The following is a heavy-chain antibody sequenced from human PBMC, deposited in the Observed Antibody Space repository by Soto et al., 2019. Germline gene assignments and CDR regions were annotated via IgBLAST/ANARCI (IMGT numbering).Heavy chain of an antibody. J-gene: IGHJ3*02. CDR1: GFTFSSYS. D-gene: IGHD2-21*02. V-gene: IGHV3-48*02. CDR2: ISSSSSTI. CDR3: ARVSTRSLYCGGDCYDAFDI. Sequence: GGSLRLSCAASGFTFSSYSMNWVRQAPGKGLEWVSYISSSSSTIYYADSVKGRFTISRDNAKNSLYLQMNSLRDEDTAVYYCARVSTRSLYCGGDCYDAFDIWGQGTMVTVSS.